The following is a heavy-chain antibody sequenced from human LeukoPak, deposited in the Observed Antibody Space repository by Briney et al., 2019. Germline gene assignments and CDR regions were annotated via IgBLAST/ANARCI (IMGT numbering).Heavy chain of an antibody. V-gene: IGHV1-2*02. CDR3: ARGSGGNAFDF. Sequence: ASVKVSCKTSGYTFIKYHMHWVRQAPGQGLEWMGWINPNGGATNYAQKFRGRVTVTRDTSITTVYMDLTGLKSDDTAVYFCARGSGGNAFDFWGQGTMVTVSS. D-gene: IGHD3-16*01. CDR1: GYTFIKYH. CDR2: INPNGGAT. J-gene: IGHJ3*01.